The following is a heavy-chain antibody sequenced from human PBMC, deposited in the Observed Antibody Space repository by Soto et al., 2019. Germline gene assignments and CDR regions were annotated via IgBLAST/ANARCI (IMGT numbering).Heavy chain of an antibody. CDR2: ISPTGGGT. J-gene: IGHJ1*01. D-gene: IGHD2-8*02. CDR1: GFTFNNYV. V-gene: IGHV3-23*01. CDR3: AKGHDIVLVPNVDH. Sequence: GGSLRLSCTASGFTFNNYVMSWVRQAPGKGLDWVSGISPTGGGTYYAAPVKGRFTISRYNYKNTLYLQRNNLRAADTALYYCAKGHDIVLVPNVDHWGQGDLVAVSS.